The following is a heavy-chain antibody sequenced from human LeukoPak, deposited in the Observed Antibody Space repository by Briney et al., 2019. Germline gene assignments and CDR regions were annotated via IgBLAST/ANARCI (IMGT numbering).Heavy chain of an antibody. J-gene: IGHJ4*02. V-gene: IGHV4-39*01. CDR1: GGSISSSSYY. D-gene: IGHD3-10*01. CDR3: ARLLYGSGSYSNIFDS. CDR2: IYYSGST. Sequence: SETLSLTCTVSGGSISSSSYYWGWIRQPPGKGLEWIGSIYYSGSTYYNPSLKSRVTISVDTSKNQFSLKLSSVTAADTAVYYCARLLYGSGSYSNIFDSWGQGTLVTVSS.